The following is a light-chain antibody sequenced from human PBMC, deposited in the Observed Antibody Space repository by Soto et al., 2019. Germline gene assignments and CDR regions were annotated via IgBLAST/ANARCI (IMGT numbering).Light chain of an antibody. CDR2: GAS. J-gene: IGKJ3*01. CDR1: QSVRNN. V-gene: IGKV3-15*01. CDR3: QHCCRSPT. Sequence: EIVMTQSPATLSVSPGERATLSCRASQSVRNNLAWYQQKPGQAPRLLIYGASTRATGIPARFSGSGSGTDFTPTVSRLDPADFAVFQCQHCCRSPTFGPGTKWIS.